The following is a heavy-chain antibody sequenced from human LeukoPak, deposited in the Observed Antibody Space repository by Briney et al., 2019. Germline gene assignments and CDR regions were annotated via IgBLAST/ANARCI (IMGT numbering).Heavy chain of an antibody. Sequence: GGSLRLSCAASGFTFSSYAMSWVRQAPGKGLEWVSAISGSGGSTYYADSVKGRFTISRDNSKNTLCLQMNSLRAEDTALYYCAKSQNYDIPPYFDYWGQGTLVTVSS. D-gene: IGHD3-9*01. J-gene: IGHJ4*02. CDR3: AKSQNYDIPPYFDY. CDR1: GFTFSSYA. CDR2: ISGSGGST. V-gene: IGHV3-23*01.